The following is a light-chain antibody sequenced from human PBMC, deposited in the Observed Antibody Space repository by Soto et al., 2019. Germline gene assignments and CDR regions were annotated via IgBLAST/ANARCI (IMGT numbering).Light chain of an antibody. CDR2: WAS. Sequence: DIVMTQSPDSLAVSLGERATINCKSSQSVLYSSNNKNYLAWYQQKPGQPPKLLIYWASTRESGVPDRFSGSGSGTDFTLTISSLQAEDVAVYYCQQYYNTLITFGQGTRLEFK. V-gene: IGKV4-1*01. J-gene: IGKJ5*01. CDR3: QQYYNTLIT. CDR1: QSVLYSSNNKNY.